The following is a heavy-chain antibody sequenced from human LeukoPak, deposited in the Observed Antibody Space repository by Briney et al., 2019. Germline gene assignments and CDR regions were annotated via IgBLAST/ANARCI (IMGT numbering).Heavy chain of an antibody. D-gene: IGHD1-14*01. CDR3: ARHPPLSGTLYYYYGMDV. V-gene: IGHV1-8*01. CDR1: GYTFTSYD. Sequence: ASVKASCTASGYTFTSYDINWVRQATGQGLEWMGWMNPNSGNTGYAQKFQGRVTMTRNTSISTAYMELSSLRSEDTAVYYCARHPPLSGTLYYYYGMDVWGQGTTVTVSS. J-gene: IGHJ6*02. CDR2: MNPNSGNT.